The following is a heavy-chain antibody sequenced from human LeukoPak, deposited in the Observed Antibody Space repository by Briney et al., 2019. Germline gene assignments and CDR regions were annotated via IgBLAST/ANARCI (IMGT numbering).Heavy chain of an antibody. CDR2: INSDGSRT. Sequence: GGSLRLSCAASGFTFSSYWMHWVRQAPGKGLMWVSRINSDGSRTTYADSVRGRFTISRDNAKGTLYLQMNSLRAEDTAVYYCARVRDDYTYFDCWGQGTLVTVSS. J-gene: IGHJ4*02. CDR1: GFTFSSYW. V-gene: IGHV3-74*01. CDR3: ARVRDDYTYFDC. D-gene: IGHD4-11*01.